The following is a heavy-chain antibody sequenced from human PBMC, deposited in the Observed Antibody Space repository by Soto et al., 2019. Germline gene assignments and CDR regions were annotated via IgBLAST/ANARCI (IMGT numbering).Heavy chain of an antibody. Sequence: SETLSLTCAVSGGSISSGYWWSWVRQPPGKGLEWIGYIHYSGGTNYNPSLKSRVTISVDTSKNQFSLKLSSVTAADTAVYYCARRYGYSFDYWGQGTLVNVS. D-gene: IGHD5-18*01. CDR1: GGSISSGYW. J-gene: IGHJ4*02. V-gene: IGHV4-4*02. CDR2: IHYSGGT. CDR3: ARRYGYSFDY.